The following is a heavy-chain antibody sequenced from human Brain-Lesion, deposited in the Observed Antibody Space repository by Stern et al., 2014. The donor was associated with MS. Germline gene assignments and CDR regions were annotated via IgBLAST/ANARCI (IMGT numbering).Heavy chain of an antibody. CDR2: LYYSGNT. Sequence: KESGPGLVKPSETLSLTCTVAGGSVSSTSYAWAWIRQPPGKGLEWIGTLYYSGNTYHRPALKGPLTLSLDPPKNRFPRQVGCVPAADTAVYYCAGEEDIRYCSGGSCTGNWFDPWGQGTLVTVSS. J-gene: IGHJ5*02. CDR1: GGSVSSTSYA. CDR3: AGEEDIRYCSGGSCTGNWFDP. V-gene: IGHV4-39*02. D-gene: IGHD2-15*01.